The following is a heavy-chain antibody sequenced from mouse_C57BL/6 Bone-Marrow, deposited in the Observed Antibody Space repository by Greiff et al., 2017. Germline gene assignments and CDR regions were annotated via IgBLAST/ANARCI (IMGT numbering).Heavy chain of an antibody. CDR1: GYTFTSYG. J-gene: IGHJ2*01. Sequence: VQLQQSGAELARPGASVKLSCKASGYTFTSYGISWVKQRTGQGLEWIGEIYPRSGNTYSNEKFKGKATMTAAKSSSTAYMELRSLTSEDSAVYFCARLAGFDYWGQGTTLTVSS. CDR2: IYPRSGNT. D-gene: IGHD6-1*01. CDR3: ARLAGFDY. V-gene: IGHV1-81*01.